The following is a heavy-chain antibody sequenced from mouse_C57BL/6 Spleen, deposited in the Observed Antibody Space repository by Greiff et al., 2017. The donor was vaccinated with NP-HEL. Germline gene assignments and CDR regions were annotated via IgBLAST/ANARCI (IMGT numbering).Heavy chain of an antibody. V-gene: IGHV5-17*01. CDR2: ISSGSSTI. CDR3: AREIYYDYDYAMDY. Sequence: EVQRVESGGGLVKPGGSLKLSCAASGFTFSDYGMHWVRQAPEKGLEWVAYISSGSSTIYYADTVKGRFTISRDNAKNTLFLQMTSLRSEDTAMYYCAREIYYDYDYAMDYWGQGTSVTVSS. D-gene: IGHD2-4*01. CDR1: GFTFSDYG. J-gene: IGHJ4*01.